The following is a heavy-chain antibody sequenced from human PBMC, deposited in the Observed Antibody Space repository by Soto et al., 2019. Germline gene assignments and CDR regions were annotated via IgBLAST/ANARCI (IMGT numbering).Heavy chain of an antibody. D-gene: IGHD3-9*01. V-gene: IGHV1-3*01. Sequence: ASVKVSCKASGYNLTSYAIHWVCQAPGQRLEWMGWINAGNGNTKYSQKFQGRVTITRDTSAGTAYMELSSLRSEDTAVYYCASAILWYFVWLLPPDYYYGMDVWGQGTTVTVSS. CDR1: GYNLTSYA. J-gene: IGHJ6*02. CDR3: ASAILWYFVWLLPPDYYYGMDV. CDR2: INAGNGNT.